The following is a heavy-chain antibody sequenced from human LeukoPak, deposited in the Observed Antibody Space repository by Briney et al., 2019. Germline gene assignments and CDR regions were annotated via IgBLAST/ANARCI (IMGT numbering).Heavy chain of an antibody. J-gene: IGHJ3*02. Sequence: SETLSLTCAVSGYSISSGYYWGWIRQPPGKGLEWIWSIYHSGSTYYNPSLKSRVTISVDTSKNQFSLKLSSVTAADTAVYYCARAGGGYSYGYRGDAFDIWGQGTMVTVSS. D-gene: IGHD5-18*01. CDR1: GYSISSGYY. CDR3: ARAGGGYSYGYRGDAFDI. CDR2: IYHSGST. V-gene: IGHV4-38-2*01.